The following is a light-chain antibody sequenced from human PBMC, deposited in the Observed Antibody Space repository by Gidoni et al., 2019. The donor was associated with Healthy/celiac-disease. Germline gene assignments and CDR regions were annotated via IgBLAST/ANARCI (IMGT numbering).Light chain of an antibody. V-gene: IGKV1-9*01. Sequence: IQLTQSPSSLSASVGDRVTITCRASQGISSYLARYQQKPGKAPKLLIYAASTLQSGVPSRFSGSGSGTDFTLTISSLQPDDFAPYYFQPLNSYPLTFGGGTKVEIK. CDR1: QGISSY. CDR3: QPLNSYPLT. J-gene: IGKJ4*01. CDR2: AAS.